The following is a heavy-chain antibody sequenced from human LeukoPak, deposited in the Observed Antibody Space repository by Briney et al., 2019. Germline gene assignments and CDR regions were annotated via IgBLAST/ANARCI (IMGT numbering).Heavy chain of an antibody. V-gene: IGHV1-8*03. CDR1: GYTFTSYD. CDR2: MNPNSGNT. Sequence: ASVKVSCKASGYTFTSYDINWVRQATGQGLEWMGWMNPNSGNTGYAQKFQGRVTITRNTSISTAYMELSSLRSEDTAVYYCARRQGYYDFWSYWGQGTLVTVSS. CDR3: ARRQGYYDFWSY. J-gene: IGHJ4*02. D-gene: IGHD3-3*01.